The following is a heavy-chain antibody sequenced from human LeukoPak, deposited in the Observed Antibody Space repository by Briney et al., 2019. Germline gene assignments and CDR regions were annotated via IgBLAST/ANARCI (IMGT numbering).Heavy chain of an antibody. V-gene: IGHV3-66*01. Sequence: GGSRRLSCAASGFTFSSYEMNWVRRAPGKGLEWVSVMYTLGNTNYADSVRGRFTISRDNAKNSLHLQMNSLRAEDTAVYYCARRDGYNTFYFEYWGQGTLVTVSS. J-gene: IGHJ4*02. CDR2: MYTLGNT. CDR1: GFTFSSYE. D-gene: IGHD5-24*01. CDR3: ARRDGYNTFYFEY.